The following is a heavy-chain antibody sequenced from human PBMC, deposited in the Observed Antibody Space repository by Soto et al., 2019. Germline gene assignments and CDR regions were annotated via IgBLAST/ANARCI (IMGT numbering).Heavy chain of an antibody. V-gene: IGHV1-8*02. CDR2: INPNSGNT. Sequence: ASVKVSCKAAGYTFTGYYMHWVRQAPGQGLEWMGWINPNSGNTGYAQKFQGRVTMTRNTSISTAYMELSSLRSEDTAVYYCARGRHDSSGYYYDYWGQGTLVTVSS. CDR1: GYTFTGYY. J-gene: IGHJ4*02. D-gene: IGHD3-22*01. CDR3: ARGRHDSSGYYYDY.